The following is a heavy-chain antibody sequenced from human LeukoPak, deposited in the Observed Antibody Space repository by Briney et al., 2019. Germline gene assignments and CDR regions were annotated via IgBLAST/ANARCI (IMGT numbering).Heavy chain of an antibody. CDR2: MNPNSGNT. V-gene: IGHV1-8*02. CDR3: ARNRYYYDRGTDY. D-gene: IGHD3-22*01. J-gene: IGHJ4*02. CDR1: GGTFSSYA. Sequence: SVKVSCKASGGTFSSYAINWVRQATGQGLEWMGWMNPNSGNTGYAQKFQGRVTMTRNTSISTAYMELSSLRSEDTAVYYCARNRYYYDRGTDYWGQGTLVTVSS.